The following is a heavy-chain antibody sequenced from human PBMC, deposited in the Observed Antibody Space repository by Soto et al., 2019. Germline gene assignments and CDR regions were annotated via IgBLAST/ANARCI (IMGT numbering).Heavy chain of an antibody. CDR2: IYYSGST. CDR3: ARPHGIVVVPAAIGLGGVDWFDP. Sequence: SETLSLTCTVSGGSISSSSYYWGWIRQPPGKGLEWIGSIYYSGSTYYNPSLKSRVTISVDTSKNQFSLKLSSVTAADTAVYYCARPHGIVVVPAAIGLGGVDWFDPWGQGTLVTVSS. CDR1: GGSISSSSYY. V-gene: IGHV4-39*01. J-gene: IGHJ5*02. D-gene: IGHD2-2*02.